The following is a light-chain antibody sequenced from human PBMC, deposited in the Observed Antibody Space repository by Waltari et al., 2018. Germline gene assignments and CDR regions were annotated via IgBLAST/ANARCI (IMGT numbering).Light chain of an antibody. Sequence: DVVLTQSPVSLPATAGQTASIAFRPRAGLLKTDGNTDYLKWFHQRPGPAPRRLIYQVSNGGSGVPDRFIGSESGTDFTLTITRGEADDVGFYYCALGARPWIFGPGTKVEIK. J-gene: IGKJ1*01. CDR1: AGLLKTDGNTDY. CDR2: QVS. V-gene: IGKV2-30*01. CDR3: ALGARPWI.